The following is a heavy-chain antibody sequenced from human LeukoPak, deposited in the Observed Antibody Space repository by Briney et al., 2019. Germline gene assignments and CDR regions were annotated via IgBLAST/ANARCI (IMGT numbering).Heavy chain of an antibody. CDR1: GGSFSGYY. J-gene: IGHJ4*02. CDR2: IYYSGST. V-gene: IGHV4-59*08. CDR3: ARHGGTSGYLYYFDY. D-gene: IGHD3-22*01. Sequence: SETLSLTCAVYGGSFSGYYWSWIRQPPGKGLEWIGHIYYSGSTNYDASLKSRVTISVDTSKNHFSLKLTSMTAADTAVYYCARHGGTSGYLYYFDYWGQGTLVTVSS.